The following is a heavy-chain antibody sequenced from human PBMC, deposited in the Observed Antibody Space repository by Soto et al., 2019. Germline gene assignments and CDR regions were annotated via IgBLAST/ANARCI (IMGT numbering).Heavy chain of an antibody. CDR2: ISPMFGAA. CDR3: ARDVQVHTHALVD. V-gene: IGHV1-69*01. D-gene: IGHD3-10*01. CDR1: GGTFNTYA. J-gene: IGHJ4*02. Sequence: QVQLVQSGAEMKKPGSSVKVSCQSSGGTFNTYAMNWVRQAPGQGPEWMGDISPMFGAANYAPKFQGRVTTSAEEATGTSYIPVSNFTAEEPARCISARDVQVHTHALVDWGQGTMVTVSS.